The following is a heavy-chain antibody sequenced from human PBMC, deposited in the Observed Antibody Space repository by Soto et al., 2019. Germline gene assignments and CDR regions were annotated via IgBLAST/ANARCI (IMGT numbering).Heavy chain of an antibody. V-gene: IGHV3-30-3*01. CDR3: ARVGCSSSGCVTQFGS. CDR2: ISFDGNNK. Sequence: QVQLVESGGGVVQPGRSLRLSCASSGFNLSVYAMHWVRQAPGKGLEWVAVISFDGNNKYYADSVRGRFTISRDISNSELYLQTSNLQSENTAVDYCARVGCSSSGCVTQFGSWGQGTLVTVS. J-gene: IGHJ4*02. D-gene: IGHD3-22*01. CDR1: GFNLSVYA.